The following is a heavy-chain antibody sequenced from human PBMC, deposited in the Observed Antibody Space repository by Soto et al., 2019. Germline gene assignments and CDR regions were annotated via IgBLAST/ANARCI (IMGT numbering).Heavy chain of an antibody. CDR3: ARALGQQIAMDV. CDR2: IWPDGSKE. J-gene: IGHJ6*02. CDR1: GFTFSNYG. V-gene: IGHV3-33*01. Sequence: QVQLVESGGSVVQPGRSLRLSCVGSGFTFSNYGMHWVRQAPGKGLEWVAVIWPDGSKEYYADSGKGRFSISRDDSKNTLLPQINSLRAEDTAVYYGARALGQQIAMDVRGQGATVTVSS. D-gene: IGHD2-21*01.